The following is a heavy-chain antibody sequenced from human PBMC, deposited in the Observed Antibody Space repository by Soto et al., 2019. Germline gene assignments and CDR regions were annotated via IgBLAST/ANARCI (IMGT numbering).Heavy chain of an antibody. Sequence: PGGSLRLSCGVSGFSLSVSAMHWVRQAPGKGLEWVGRIRNRGNNYATTYAASVKGRFTISRDDSKNTAFLHLTTLKAEDTAIYYCTTMNLGPKVVSRRYWLFDLWGRGALVTVSS. D-gene: IGHD2-15*01. J-gene: IGHJ2*01. CDR3: TTMNLGPKVVSRRYWLFDL. CDR2: IRNRGNNYAT. V-gene: IGHV3-73*01. CDR1: GFSLSVSA.